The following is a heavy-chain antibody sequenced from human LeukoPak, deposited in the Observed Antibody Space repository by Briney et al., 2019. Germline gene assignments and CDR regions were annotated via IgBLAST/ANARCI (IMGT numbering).Heavy chain of an antibody. D-gene: IGHD1-1*01. CDR3: ARDSLRIQSGTTP. CDR1: GGSISINDYF. CDR2: VSYRGDT. Sequence: SETLSLTCAVSGGSISINDYFWAWIRQSPGKGLEWIGSVSYRGDTYYNPSLQSRVTISVDTPKNQFSLRLNSVTAADTALYYCARDSLRIQSGTTPWGQGTLVTVSS. J-gene: IGHJ5*02. V-gene: IGHV4-39*07.